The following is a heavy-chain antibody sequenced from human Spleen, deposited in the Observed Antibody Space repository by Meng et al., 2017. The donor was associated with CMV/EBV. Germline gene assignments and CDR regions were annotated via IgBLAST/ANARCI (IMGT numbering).Heavy chain of an antibody. CDR1: GFTFSTYR. J-gene: IGHJ6*02. D-gene: IGHD3-10*01. Sequence: GGSLRLSCAASGFTFSTYRMHWVRQAPGRGLEWVAYIDTRSTNIYYADSVNGRFTISRDNAKSSLFLQMNSLRAEDTAVYYCARDVWFGELWVPPGYVWGQGTTVTVSS. CDR2: IDTRSTNI. V-gene: IGHV3-48*04. CDR3: ARDVWFGELWVPPGYV.